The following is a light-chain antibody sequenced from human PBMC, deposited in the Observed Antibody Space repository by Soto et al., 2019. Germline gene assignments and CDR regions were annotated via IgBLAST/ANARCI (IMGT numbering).Light chain of an antibody. J-gene: IGLJ2*01. CDR1: SSDVGGYNY. V-gene: IGLV2-14*01. CDR3: SSCTSSSTLV. Sequence: QSALTQPASVSGSPGQSITLACTGTSSDVGGYNYVSWYQQHPGKAPKLMIYDVSNRPSGVSNRFSGSKSVNTASLTISGLQAEDEADYYFSSCTSSSTLVFGGGTKLTVL. CDR2: DVS.